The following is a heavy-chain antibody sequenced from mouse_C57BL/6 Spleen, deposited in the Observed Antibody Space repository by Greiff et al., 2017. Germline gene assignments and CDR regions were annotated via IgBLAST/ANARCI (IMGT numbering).Heavy chain of an antibody. CDR1: GFNIKDDY. Sequence: EVQLQESGAELVRPGASVKLSCTASGFNIKDDYMHWVKQRPEQGLEWIGWIDPENGDTEYASKFQGKATITADTSSNTAYLQLSSLTSEDTAVYYCTTGSSGLYYAMDYWGQGTSVTVSS. J-gene: IGHJ4*01. V-gene: IGHV14-4*01. CDR3: TTGSSGLYYAMDY. D-gene: IGHD1-1*01. CDR2: IDPENGDT.